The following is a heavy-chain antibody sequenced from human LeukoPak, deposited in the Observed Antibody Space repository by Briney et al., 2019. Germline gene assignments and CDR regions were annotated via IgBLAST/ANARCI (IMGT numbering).Heavy chain of an antibody. V-gene: IGHV3-7*01. CDR3: ASGRQLGY. J-gene: IGHJ4*02. Sequence: GGSLSLSCAASGFTFSNYWMSWVRQAPGKGLEWVANIKEDGSEKYYVDPVKGRFTIPRDSARNSLYLQMNSLRAEDTAVYYCASGRQLGYWGQGTLVTVSS. CDR2: IKEDGSEK. CDR1: GFTFSNYW. D-gene: IGHD6-13*01.